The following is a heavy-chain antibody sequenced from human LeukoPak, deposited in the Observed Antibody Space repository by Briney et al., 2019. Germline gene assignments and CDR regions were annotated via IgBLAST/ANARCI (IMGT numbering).Heavy chain of an antibody. J-gene: IGHJ4*02. CDR2: ISGSGDDT. V-gene: IGHV3-23*01. CDR1: GITLSSYA. D-gene: IGHD5-18*01. Sequence: GGSLRLSCAASGITLSSYAMTWVRQAPGKGLECVTGISGSGDDTYYADSEKGRFTVSRDNSKNTLYLQMNSLRVEDTAVYYCAKGDASPVQLFSGHWGQGTLVTVSS. CDR3: AKGDASPVQLFSGH.